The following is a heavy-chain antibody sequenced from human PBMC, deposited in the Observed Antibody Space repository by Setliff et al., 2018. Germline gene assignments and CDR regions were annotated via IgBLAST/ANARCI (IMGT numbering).Heavy chain of an antibody. CDR2: TIPFFGTT. V-gene: IGHV1-69*05. Sequence: SVKVSCKASGGTFNNYGVTWVRQAPGQGLEWMGGTIPFFGTTNYAQKFQGRVTITTDESTSTAYMELSSLRSDDTAVYYCARDRPMVVVADNLALFDYWGQGTLVTVSS. CDR3: ARDRPMVVVADNLALFDY. J-gene: IGHJ4*02. CDR1: GGTFNNYG. D-gene: IGHD2-15*01.